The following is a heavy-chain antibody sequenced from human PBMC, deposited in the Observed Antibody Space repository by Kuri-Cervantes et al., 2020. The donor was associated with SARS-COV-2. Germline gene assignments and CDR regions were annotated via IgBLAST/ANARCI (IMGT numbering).Heavy chain of an antibody. CDR1: GGTFSNYA. V-gene: IGHV1-69*04. J-gene: IGHJ6*02. CDR3: ARGLYCSSTSCYTYYYYYGMDV. D-gene: IGHD2-2*02. Sequence: SVKVCCKASGGTFSNYAISWVRQAPGQGLEWMGRIIPILAIANYAQKFQGRVTITADKSTSTAYMEMSSLRSEDTAVYYCARGLYCSSTSCYTYYYYYGMDVWGQGTTVTVSS. CDR2: IIPILAIA.